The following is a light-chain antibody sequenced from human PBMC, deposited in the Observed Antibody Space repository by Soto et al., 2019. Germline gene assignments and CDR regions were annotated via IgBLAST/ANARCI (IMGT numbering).Light chain of an antibody. CDR3: QQSYSSPPT. V-gene: IGKV1-39*01. J-gene: IGKJ1*01. Sequence: DIQMTQSPSSLSASVGDRVTISCRAGQSISNSLNWYQQKPGKAPSLLIYAASSLQSGVPSRFSGSRSGPDFTLTISSLQPEDFATYYCQQSYSSPPTFGQGTKVDIK. CDR2: AAS. CDR1: QSISNS.